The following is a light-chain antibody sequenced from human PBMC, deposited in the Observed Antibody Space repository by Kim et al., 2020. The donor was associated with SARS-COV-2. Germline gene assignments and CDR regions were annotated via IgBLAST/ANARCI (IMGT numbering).Light chain of an antibody. V-gene: IGKV3-20*01. CDR3: QQYATSPCT. Sequence: ISFPQSPGTLSLSPGETATLSCRASQSVAGKYVAWYQQKPGQAPRLLIFDASTRATGISDRFSGSGSGTDFSLTISRLEPEDFAVYYCQQYATSPCTFGQGANLE. CDR1: QSVAGKY. J-gene: IGKJ2*02. CDR2: DAS.